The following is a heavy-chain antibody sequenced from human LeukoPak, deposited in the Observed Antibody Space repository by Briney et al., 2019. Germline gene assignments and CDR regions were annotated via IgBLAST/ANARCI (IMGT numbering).Heavy chain of an antibody. CDR1: GFTISDYW. Sequence: PGGSLRLSCVASGFTISDYWMSWVRQAPGKGLEWVANIKQDGSGTFYVDSVKGRFAISRDSAKNSLYLRMNSLRVEDTAVYYCARDLFDYWGRGTLVTVSS. J-gene: IGHJ4*02. CDR2: IKQDGSGT. V-gene: IGHV3-7*01. CDR3: ARDLFDY.